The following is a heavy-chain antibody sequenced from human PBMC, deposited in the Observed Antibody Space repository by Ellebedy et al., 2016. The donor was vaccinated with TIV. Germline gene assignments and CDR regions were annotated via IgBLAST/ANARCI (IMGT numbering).Heavy chain of an antibody. Sequence: GGSLRLSCAASGSTFRSYSMNWVRQAPGKGLEWVSHIKSSSNPIYYADSVKGRFIISRDNAKNSLYLQMNNLRDEDTAVYYCSRDGGRGGGNDFWGQGTLVIVSS. V-gene: IGHV3-48*02. CDR2: IKSSSNPI. D-gene: IGHD3-16*01. CDR3: SRDGGRGGGNDF. J-gene: IGHJ4*02. CDR1: GSTFRSYS.